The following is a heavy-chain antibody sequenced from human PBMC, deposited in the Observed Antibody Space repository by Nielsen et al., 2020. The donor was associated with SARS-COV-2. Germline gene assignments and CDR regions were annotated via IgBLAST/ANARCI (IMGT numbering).Heavy chain of an antibody. CDR3: ARHRDYSNLFDY. CDR1: GFTFDDYA. V-gene: IGHV3-9*01. CDR2: ISWNSGSI. J-gene: IGHJ4*02. D-gene: IGHD4-11*01. Sequence: SLKISCAASGFTFDDYAMHWVRQAPGKGLEWVSGISWNSGSIGYADSVKGRFTISRDNAKNSLTLQMNSLRAEDTGVYYCARHRDYSNLFDYWGQGTLVTVSS.